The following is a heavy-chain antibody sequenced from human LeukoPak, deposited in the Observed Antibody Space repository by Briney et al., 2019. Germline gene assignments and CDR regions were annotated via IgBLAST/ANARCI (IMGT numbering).Heavy chain of an antibody. D-gene: IGHD6-13*01. Sequence: GGSLRLSCAASGFTFSTYGTHWVRQAPGKGLEWVAVIAYDGKTTYYADSVKGRFTISRDNSKNTLYLQMNSLRAEDTAVYYCARDRGHIAAAGTMRKPRNWFDPWGQGTLVTVSS. CDR2: IAYDGKTT. CDR3: ARDRGHIAAAGTMRKPRNWFDP. J-gene: IGHJ5*02. V-gene: IGHV3-30*03. CDR1: GFTFSTYG.